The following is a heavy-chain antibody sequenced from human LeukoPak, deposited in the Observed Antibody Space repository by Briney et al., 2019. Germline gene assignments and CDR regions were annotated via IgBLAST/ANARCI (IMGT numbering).Heavy chain of an antibody. J-gene: IGHJ4*02. CDR1: GGTFSSYA. Sequence: ASVKVSCKAFGGTFSSYAISWVRQAPGQGLEWMGGIIPIFGTANYAQKFQGRVTITTDESTSTAYMELSSLRSEDTAVYYCARDGLGGCSSTSCSTTYSGHWGQGTLVTVSS. D-gene: IGHD2-2*02. V-gene: IGHV1-69*05. CDR3: ARDGLGGCSSTSCSTTYSGH. CDR2: IIPIFGTA.